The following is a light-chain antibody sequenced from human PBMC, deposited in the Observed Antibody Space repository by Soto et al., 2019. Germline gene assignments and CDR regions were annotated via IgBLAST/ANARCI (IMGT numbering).Light chain of an antibody. Sequence: QPVLTQPPSVSGAPGQRVTLSCTGSSSNIGAGYDAHWYQQLPGTAPKLLIYGNSNRPSGVPDRFSGSKSGSSASLAITWIQAEDEADYYCPSYGNSLNGYVFGTGTKLTVL. CDR2: GNS. J-gene: IGLJ1*01. CDR1: SSNIGAGYD. V-gene: IGLV1-40*01. CDR3: PSYGNSLNGYV.